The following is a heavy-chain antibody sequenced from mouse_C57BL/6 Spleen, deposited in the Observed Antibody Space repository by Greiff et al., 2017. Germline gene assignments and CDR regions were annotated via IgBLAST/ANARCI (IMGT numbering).Heavy chain of an antibody. J-gene: IGHJ1*03. D-gene: IGHD1-1*01. Sequence: EVMLVESGGGLVKPGGSLKLSCAASGFTFSDYGMHWVRPAPEKGLGWVAYISSGSSTIYYADTVKGRFTISRDNAKNTLFLQMTSLRSEDTAMYYCARSYYYGSSRYWYFDVWGTGTTVTVSS. CDR3: ARSYYYGSSRYWYFDV. CDR2: ISSGSSTI. CDR1: GFTFSDYG. V-gene: IGHV5-17*01.